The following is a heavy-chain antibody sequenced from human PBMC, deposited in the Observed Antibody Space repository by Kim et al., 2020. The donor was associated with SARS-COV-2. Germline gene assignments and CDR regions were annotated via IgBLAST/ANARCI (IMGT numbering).Heavy chain of an antibody. CDR3: AKQLYFYDSSGHSEAFD. J-gene: IGHJ3*02. CDR1: GFPLRTYD. Sequence: GGSLRLSCAASGFPLRTYDMHWVRQAPGKGLEWVAVISKDGSEKYYADSVKGRFTVSRDNSKNTLFLQMNSLRPEDTAVYFCAKQLYFYDSSGHSEAFD. CDR2: ISKDGSEK. V-gene: IGHV3-30*18. D-gene: IGHD3-22*01.